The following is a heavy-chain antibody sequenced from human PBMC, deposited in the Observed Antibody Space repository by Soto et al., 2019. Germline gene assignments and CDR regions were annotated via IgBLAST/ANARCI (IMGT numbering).Heavy chain of an antibody. J-gene: IGHJ4*02. CDR3: ARETGLRSSGWSYYFDF. V-gene: IGHV3-48*02. D-gene: IGHD6-19*01. CDR1: GFTLSSYS. Sequence: EVQLVESGGGMVQPGGSLRVSCAASGFTLSSYSMHWVRQAPGKGLEWVSYISGSGGTIYYADSVKGRFTISRDNAKNSLSVQMTSLRDEDTAVYFCARETGLRSSGWSYYFDFWGQGNRVTVSS. CDR2: ISGSGGTI.